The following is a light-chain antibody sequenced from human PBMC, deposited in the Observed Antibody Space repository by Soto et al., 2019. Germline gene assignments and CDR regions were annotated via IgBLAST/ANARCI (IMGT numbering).Light chain of an antibody. CDR2: DAS. J-gene: IGKJ4*01. V-gene: IGKV3-11*01. Sequence: EIVLTQSPATLSLSPGQRATLSCRASQSIGNCLAWYQQKPGQAPRLLMSDASTRATGIPARFSGSGSGTDFTLTIISLEPEDLAVYHCQQRRNWITFGGGTKVEIK. CDR3: QQRRNWIT. CDR1: QSIGNC.